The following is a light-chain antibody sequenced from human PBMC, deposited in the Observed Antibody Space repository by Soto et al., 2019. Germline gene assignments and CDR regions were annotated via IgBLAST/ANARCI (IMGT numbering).Light chain of an antibody. CDR2: GDT. Sequence: QSALTQPPSVSGAPGQRVIISCTGSSSNIGAGYDVKWYQQLPGTAPKLLIYGDTNRPSGVPDRFSGSKSGTSASLAITGLQTEDEADYYCQSYDSSLSVVVFGGGTKLTVL. CDR1: SSNIGAGYD. V-gene: IGLV1-40*01. CDR3: QSYDSSLSVVV. J-gene: IGLJ2*01.